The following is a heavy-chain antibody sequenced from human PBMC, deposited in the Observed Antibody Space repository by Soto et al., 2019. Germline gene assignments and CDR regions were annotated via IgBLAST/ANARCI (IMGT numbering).Heavy chain of an antibody. Sequence: VQLVESGGGVVQPGRSLRLSCAASGFTFSSYGMHWVRQAPGKGLEWVAVIWYDGSNKYYADSVKGRFTISRDNSKNTLYLQMNSLRAEDTAVYYCARERATVTTSYFDYWGQGTLVTVSS. CDR3: ARERATVTTSYFDY. J-gene: IGHJ4*02. D-gene: IGHD4-4*01. CDR1: GFTFSSYG. V-gene: IGHV3-33*01. CDR2: IWYDGSNK.